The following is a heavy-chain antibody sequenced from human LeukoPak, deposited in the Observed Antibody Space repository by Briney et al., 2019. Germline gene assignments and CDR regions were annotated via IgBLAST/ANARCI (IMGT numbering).Heavy chain of an antibody. Sequence: MHXVXXAPGKGLEWVSGISWNSDNIGYADSVKGRFTISRDNAKNSLFVQMNSLRADDTALYFCAKDPRAGAGYYFDYWGQGILVTVSS. CDR3: AKDPRAGAGYYFDY. CDR2: ISWNSDNI. J-gene: IGHJ4*02. D-gene: IGHD6-19*01. V-gene: IGHV3-9*01.